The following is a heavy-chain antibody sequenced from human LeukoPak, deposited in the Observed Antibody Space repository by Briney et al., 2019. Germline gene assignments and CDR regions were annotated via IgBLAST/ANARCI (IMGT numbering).Heavy chain of an antibody. CDR2: ISGSGGST. CDR1: GFTFSSYA. V-gene: IGHV3-23*01. J-gene: IGHJ4*02. CDR3: AKDQWREGSSFDY. Sequence: GGSLRLSCAASGFTFSSYAMSWVRQAPGKGLEWVSAISGSGGSTYYADSAKGRFTISRDNSKNTLYLQMNSLRAEDTAVYYCAKDQWREGSSFDYWGQGTLVTVSS. D-gene: IGHD6-6*01.